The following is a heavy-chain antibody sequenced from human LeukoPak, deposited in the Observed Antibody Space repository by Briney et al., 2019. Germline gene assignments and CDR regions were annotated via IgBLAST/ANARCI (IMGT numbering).Heavy chain of an antibody. J-gene: IGHJ6*03. CDR3: ARQPVVAATPFYYMDV. CDR2: IYYSGTS. D-gene: IGHD2-15*01. V-gene: IGHV4-39*01. CDR1: GGSFSSSTYY. Sequence: SETLSLTCSVSGGSFSSSTYYWGWIRQPPGKGLEWIGAIYYSGTSYYNSSLKSRVTISVDTSKNQFSLKLSSVTAADTAVYYCARQPVVAATPFYYMDVWGKGAPVTISS.